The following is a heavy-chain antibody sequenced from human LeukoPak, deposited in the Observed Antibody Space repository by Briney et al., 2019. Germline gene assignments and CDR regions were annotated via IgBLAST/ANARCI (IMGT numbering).Heavy chain of an antibody. D-gene: IGHD6-13*01. CDR3: AREGEYSSSWLDY. J-gene: IGHJ4*02. Sequence: PSETLSLTCTVSGGSISSYYWSWIRQPPEKGLEWIGYIYYSGSTNYNPSLKSRVTISVDTSKNQFSLKLSSVTAADTAVYYCAREGEYSSSWLDYWGQGTLVTVSS. CDR2: IYYSGST. CDR1: GGSISSYY. V-gene: IGHV4-59*01.